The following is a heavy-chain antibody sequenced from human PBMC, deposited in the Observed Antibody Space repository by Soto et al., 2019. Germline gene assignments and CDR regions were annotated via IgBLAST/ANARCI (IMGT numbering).Heavy chain of an antibody. CDR1: GGSFSGYF. D-gene: IGHD3-10*01. CDR3: ASALLLSYAFDI. CDR2: INHAGST. V-gene: IGHV4-34*01. Sequence: SETLSLTCAVYGGSFSGYFWSWIRQPPGKGLEWIGEINHAGSTNYNPSLKSRVTISVDTSKSQFSLKLSSVTAADTAVYYCASALLLSYAFDIWGQGTMVTVSS. J-gene: IGHJ3*02.